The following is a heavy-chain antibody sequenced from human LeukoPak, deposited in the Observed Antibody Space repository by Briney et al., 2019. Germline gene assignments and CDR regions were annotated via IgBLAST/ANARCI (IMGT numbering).Heavy chain of an antibody. Sequence: GGSLRLSCAASGFTFSRNGMHCARQAPGKGLEWVAVTWYDGSKEYYADSVKGRFTISRDNSKNPLYLQMNSLRAEDTAVYFCARDPRDYADYALFDYWGQGTLITVSS. V-gene: IGHV3-33*01. CDR3: ARDPRDYADYALFDY. CDR1: GFTFSRNG. J-gene: IGHJ4*02. CDR2: TWYDGSKE. D-gene: IGHD4-17*01.